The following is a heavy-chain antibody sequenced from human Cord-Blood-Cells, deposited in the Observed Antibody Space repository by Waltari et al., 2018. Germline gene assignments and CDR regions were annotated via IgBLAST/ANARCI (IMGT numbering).Heavy chain of an antibody. CDR1: GGTFSSYA. CDR3: ASIVGATTGDYFDY. J-gene: IGHJ4*02. CDR2: ISPIFGTA. D-gene: IGHD1-26*01. Sequence: QVQLVQSGAEVKKPGSSVKVSCKASGGTFSSYAISWVRQAPGQGLEWMGGISPIFGTANYAQKFQGRVTITADKSTSTAYMELSSLRSEDTAVYYCASIVGATTGDYFDYWGQGTLVTVSS. V-gene: IGHV1-69*06.